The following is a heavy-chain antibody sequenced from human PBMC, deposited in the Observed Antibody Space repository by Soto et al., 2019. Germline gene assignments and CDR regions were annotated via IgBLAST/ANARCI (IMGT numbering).Heavy chain of an antibody. CDR1: GFTFSSYG. CDR2: IWYDGSNK. Sequence: QVQLVESGGGVVQPGRSLRLSCAASGFTFSSYGMHWVRQAPGKGLEWVAVIWYDGSNKYYADSVKGRFTISRDNSKNTLYLQMNSLRAEDTAVYYCARRDQTTYLHYYYYYGMDVWGQGTTVTVSS. D-gene: IGHD1-7*01. V-gene: IGHV3-33*01. J-gene: IGHJ6*02. CDR3: ARRDQTTYLHYYYYYGMDV.